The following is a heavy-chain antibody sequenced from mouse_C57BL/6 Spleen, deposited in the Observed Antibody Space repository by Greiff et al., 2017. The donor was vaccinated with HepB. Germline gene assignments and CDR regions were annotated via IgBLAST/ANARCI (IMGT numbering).Heavy chain of an antibody. D-gene: IGHD1-1*01. J-gene: IGHJ1*03. CDR2: INPSSGYT. Sequence: QVQLKESGAELAKPGASVKLSCKASGYTFTSYWMHWVKQRPGQGLEWIGYINPSSGYTKYNQKFKDKATLTADKSSSTAYMQLSSLTYEDSAVYYCAITTVVDWYFDVWGTGTTVTVSS. CDR1: GYTFTSYW. V-gene: IGHV1-7*01. CDR3: AITTVVDWYFDV.